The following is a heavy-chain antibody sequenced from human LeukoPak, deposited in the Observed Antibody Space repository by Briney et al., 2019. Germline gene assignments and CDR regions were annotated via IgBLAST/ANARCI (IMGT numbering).Heavy chain of an antibody. J-gene: IGHJ4*02. D-gene: IGHD3-16*01. CDR3: ARDFWGRY. V-gene: IGHV3-64*01. CDR1: GFTFSTYG. CDR2: ISSDGGNI. Sequence: GGSLRLSCVASGFTFSTYGMHWVRQAPGRGLEYVSAISSDGGNIYYANSVKGRFTISRDNSKNTLYLQMGSLRADDMAVCYCARDFWGRYWGQGILVAVSS.